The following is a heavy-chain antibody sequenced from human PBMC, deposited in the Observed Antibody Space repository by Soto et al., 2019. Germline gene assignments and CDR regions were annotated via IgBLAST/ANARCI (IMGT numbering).Heavy chain of an antibody. J-gene: IGHJ4*02. CDR1: GYTFTHYY. CDR3: ARDLAEGDY. Sequence: QVQLVQSGAEVKKPGASVKLSCRTSGYTFTHYYIHWVRQAPGQGLEWLAIINPASGSTNYARDFQGRVTLTMDTSTTTVYMELSGLRAEDTAIFYCARDLAEGDYWGQGTLVTVSS. V-gene: IGHV1-46*01. D-gene: IGHD3-3*02. CDR2: INPASGST.